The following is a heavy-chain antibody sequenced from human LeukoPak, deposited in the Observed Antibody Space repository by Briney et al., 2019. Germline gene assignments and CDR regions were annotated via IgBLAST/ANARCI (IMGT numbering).Heavy chain of an antibody. CDR3: ARGHPFDI. CDR1: GESISIYF. J-gene: IGHJ3*02. Sequence: TASETLSLTCTVSGESISIYFWTWIRQPPGRGLEWIGYMSNGGSTSYNPSLESRVTLSLDVSRNQFSLRLTSVTAADTAVYYCARGHPFDIWGQGTMVTVSS. V-gene: IGHV4-59*08. CDR2: MSNGGST.